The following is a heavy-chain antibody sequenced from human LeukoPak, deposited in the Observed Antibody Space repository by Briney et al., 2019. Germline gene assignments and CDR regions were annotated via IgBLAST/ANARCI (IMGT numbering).Heavy chain of an antibody. CDR2: IYSGGST. J-gene: IGHJ3*02. CDR3: ARASDYYGSGSYYPSDAFDI. CDR1: GFTVSSNY. V-gene: IGHV3-53*04. D-gene: IGHD3-10*01. Sequence: GGSLRLSCAASGFTVSSNYMSWVRQAPGKGLEWVSVIYSGGSTYYVDSVKGRFTISRHNSKNTLCLQMNSLRAEDTAVYYCARASDYYGSGSYYPSDAFDIWGQGTMVTVSS.